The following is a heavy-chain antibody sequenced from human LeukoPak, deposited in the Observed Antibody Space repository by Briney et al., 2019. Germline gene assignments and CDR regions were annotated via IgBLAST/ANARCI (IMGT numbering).Heavy chain of an antibody. CDR1: GGTFSSYA. CDR3: ATVDTAMVPFYY. J-gene: IGHJ4*02. CDR2: IIPIFGTA. D-gene: IGHD5-18*01. Sequence: SVKVSCKASGGTFSSYAISWVRQGPGQGLEWMGGIIPIFGTANYAQKFQGRVTITADESTSTAYMELSSLRSEDTAVYYCATVDTAMVPFYYWGQGTLVTVSS. V-gene: IGHV1-69*13.